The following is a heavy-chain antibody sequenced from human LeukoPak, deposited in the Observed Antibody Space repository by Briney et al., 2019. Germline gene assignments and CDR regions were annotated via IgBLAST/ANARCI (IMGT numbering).Heavy chain of an antibody. CDR3: AKDTLTRKGYDY. V-gene: IGHV3-30*02. CDR1: GFTFSSYG. CDR2: IRYDGSNK. J-gene: IGHJ4*02. Sequence: GGSLRLSCAASGFTFSSYGMHWVRQAPGKGLEWVAFIRYDGSNKYYADSVKGRFTISRDNSKNTLYLQMNSLRAEDTAVYHCAKDTLTRKGYDYWGQGTLVTVSS. D-gene: IGHD2-15*01.